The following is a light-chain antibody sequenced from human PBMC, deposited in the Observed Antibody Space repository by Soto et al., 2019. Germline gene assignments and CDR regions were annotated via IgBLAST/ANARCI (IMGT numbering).Light chain of an antibody. J-gene: IGLJ1*01. Sequence: QSVLTQPASISGSPRQSITISCPGTSSDVGVYNFVSWYQQHPGKAPKVLIYEVNKRPSGISNRFSGSKSGNTASLTVSGLQAEDEAYYFCCSYGGSSTYVFGSGTKVTVL. CDR3: CSYGGSSTYV. CDR2: EVN. CDR1: SSDVGVYNF. V-gene: IGLV2-23*02.